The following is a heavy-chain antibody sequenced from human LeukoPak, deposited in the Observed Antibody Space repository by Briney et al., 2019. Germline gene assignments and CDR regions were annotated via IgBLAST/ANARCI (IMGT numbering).Heavy chain of an antibody. J-gene: IGHJ4*02. D-gene: IGHD3-10*01. CDR3: TRAGPYGSGRRDY. V-gene: IGHV3-7*01. CDR1: GFTYTTYW. CDR2: IKEDENEK. Sequence: PGGSMRLSCVASGFTYTTYWMSCNRQAQGDGLEWVANIKEDENEKHYGDSVKSRFIISRDNAQNSMYLQMNNLGAEDTALYYWTRAGPYGSGRRDYWGRGTLVTVSS.